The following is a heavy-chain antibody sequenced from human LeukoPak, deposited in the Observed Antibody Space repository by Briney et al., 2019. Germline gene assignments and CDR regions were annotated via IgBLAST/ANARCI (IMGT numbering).Heavy chain of an antibody. J-gene: IGHJ3*02. Sequence: GASVKVSCKASGYTFTGYYMHWVRQAPGQGLEWMGWINPNSDGTNYAQKFQGRVTMTRDTSISTAYMDLSRLRSEDTAVYYCARGGWQRDGDKDDFDIWGQGTMVTVSS. CDR3: ARGGWQRDGDKDDFDI. CDR1: GYTFTGYY. D-gene: IGHD4-17*01. CDR2: INPNSDGT. V-gene: IGHV1-2*02.